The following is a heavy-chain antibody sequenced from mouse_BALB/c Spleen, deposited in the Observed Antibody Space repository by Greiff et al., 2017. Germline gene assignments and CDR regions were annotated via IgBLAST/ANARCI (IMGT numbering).Heavy chain of an antibody. CDR1: GYSITSDYA. Sequence: EVQLQQSGPGLVKPSQSLSLTCTVTGYSITSDYAWNWIRQFPGNKLEWMGYISYSGSTSYNPSLKSRISITRDTSKNQFFLQLNSVTTEDTATYYCALITTGEIYAMDYWGQGTSVTVSS. CDR2: ISYSGST. D-gene: IGHD1-1*01. V-gene: IGHV3-2*02. CDR3: ALITTGEIYAMDY. J-gene: IGHJ4*01.